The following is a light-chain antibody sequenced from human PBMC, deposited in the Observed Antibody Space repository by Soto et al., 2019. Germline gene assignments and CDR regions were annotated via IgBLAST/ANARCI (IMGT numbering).Light chain of an antibody. CDR2: KAS. J-gene: IGKJ5*01. Sequence: DIQKISSPAALSESVGDRVTITCRASQSISSWLAWYQQKPGKAPKLLIYKASSLESGVPSRFSGSGSGTEFTLTICSLQPDEFATYYCQEYNSYSTFGQGTRLEIK. CDR1: QSISSW. V-gene: IGKV1-5*03. CDR3: QEYNSYST.